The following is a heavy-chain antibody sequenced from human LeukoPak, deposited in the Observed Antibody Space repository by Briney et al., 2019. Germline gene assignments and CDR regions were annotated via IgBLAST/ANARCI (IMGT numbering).Heavy chain of an antibody. D-gene: IGHD4-23*01. Sequence: ASVKVSCKASGYTFTSYGISWVRQAPGQRLEWMGWINAGNGNTKYSQKFQGRVTITRDTSASTAYMELSSLRSEDTAVYYCARNYGGNSYDWYFDYWGQGTLVTVSS. V-gene: IGHV1-3*01. J-gene: IGHJ4*02. CDR3: ARNYGGNSYDWYFDY. CDR2: INAGNGNT. CDR1: GYTFTSYG.